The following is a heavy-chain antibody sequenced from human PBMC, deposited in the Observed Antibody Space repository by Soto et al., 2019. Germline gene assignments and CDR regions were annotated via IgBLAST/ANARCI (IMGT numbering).Heavy chain of an antibody. CDR2: ISYDGSDK. CDR3: AKGVPSPTQHAFDI. Sequence: QVHLVESGGGVVQPGRSLRLSCAASGFSVSSYDMNWVRQAPGKRLKWVAMISYDGSDKYFSDSVKGRLTISRDNSKNTVSLEMNSLRTKDSAAYYCAKGVPSPTQHAFDIWGQGTMVTVSS. V-gene: IGHV3-30*18. CDR1: GFSVSSYD. J-gene: IGHJ3*02.